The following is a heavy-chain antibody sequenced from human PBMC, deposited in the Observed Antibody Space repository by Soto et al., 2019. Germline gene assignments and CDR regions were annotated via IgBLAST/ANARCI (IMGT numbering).Heavy chain of an antibody. CDR2: ISAYNGNT. CDR1: GYTFTSYG. CDR3: ARAGYYYGSGKPAFDYYYYGMDV. J-gene: IGHJ6*02. V-gene: IGHV1-18*01. Sequence: QVQLVQSGAEVKKPGASVKVSCKASGYTFTSYGIIWVRQAPGQGLEWMGWISAYNGNTNYAQKLQGRVTMTTDTSTSTAYMELRSLRSDDTAVYYCARAGYYYGSGKPAFDYYYYGMDVWGQGTTVTVSS. D-gene: IGHD3-10*01.